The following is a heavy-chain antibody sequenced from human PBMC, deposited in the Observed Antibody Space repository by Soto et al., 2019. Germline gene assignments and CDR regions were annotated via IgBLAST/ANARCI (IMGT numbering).Heavy chain of an antibody. CDR1: GYTFTSYD. D-gene: IGHD2-2*01. J-gene: IGHJ6*02. Sequence: ASVKVSCKASGYTFTSYDINWVRQATGQGLEWMGWMNPNSGNTGYAQKFQGRVAMTRNTSISTAYMELSSLRSEDTAVYYCARGGIVPAAREYYYYYGMDVWGQGTTVTVSS. CDR3: ARGGIVPAAREYYYYYGMDV. V-gene: IGHV1-8*01. CDR2: MNPNSGNT.